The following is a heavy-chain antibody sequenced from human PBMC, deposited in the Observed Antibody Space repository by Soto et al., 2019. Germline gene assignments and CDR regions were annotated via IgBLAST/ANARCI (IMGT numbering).Heavy chain of an antibody. CDR1: GFTFSSYG. Sequence: GGSLRLSCVASGFTFSSYGMHWVRQAPGKGLEWVAVISYDGSNKYYADSVKGRFTISRDNSKNTLYLQMNSLRAEDTAVYYCVRQRFLEWLSSKYGMDVWGQGTTVTVSS. CDR2: ISYDGSNK. V-gene: IGHV3-30*03. D-gene: IGHD3-3*01. CDR3: VRQRFLEWLSSKYGMDV. J-gene: IGHJ6*02.